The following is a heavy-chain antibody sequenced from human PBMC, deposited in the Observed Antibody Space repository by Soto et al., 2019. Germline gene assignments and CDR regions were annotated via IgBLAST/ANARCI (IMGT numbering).Heavy chain of an antibody. J-gene: IGHJ5*02. Sequence: SETLSLTCAVYGGSFSGYYWSWIRQPPGKGLEWIGEINHSGSTNYNPSLKSRVTISVDTSKNQFSLKLSSVTAADTAVYYCARGRWDIVVVVAATLRVWFDPWGQGTLVT. CDR2: INHSGST. D-gene: IGHD2-15*01. V-gene: IGHV4-34*01. CDR1: GGSFSGYY. CDR3: ARGRWDIVVVVAATLRVWFDP.